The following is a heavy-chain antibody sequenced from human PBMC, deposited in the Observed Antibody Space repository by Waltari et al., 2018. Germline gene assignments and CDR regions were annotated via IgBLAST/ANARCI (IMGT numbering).Heavy chain of an antibody. CDR2: ITSSSYI. D-gene: IGHD3-10*01. CDR1: S. CDR3: ARDHYYGSGTYSSFDY. V-gene: IGHV3-21*01. Sequence: SMHWVRQAPGKGLEWVSSITSSSYIYYADSVKGRFTISRDNAKNSLYLQMNSLRAEDTAVYYCARDHYYGSGTYSSFDYWGQGTLVTVSS. J-gene: IGHJ4*02.